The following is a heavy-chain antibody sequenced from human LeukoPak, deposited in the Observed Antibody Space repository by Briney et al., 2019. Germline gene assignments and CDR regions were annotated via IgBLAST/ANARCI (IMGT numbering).Heavy chain of an antibody. CDR2: INSDGSST. V-gene: IGHV3-74*01. Sequence: PGGSLRLSCAASGFTFSSYWMHWVRQAPGKGLVWVSRINSDGSSTSYADSVKGRFTISRDNAKNTLYLRMNSLRAEDTAVYYCARRYSSSWYYMDVWGKGTTVTVSS. CDR3: ARRYSSSWYYMDV. J-gene: IGHJ6*03. CDR1: GFTFSSYW. D-gene: IGHD6-13*01.